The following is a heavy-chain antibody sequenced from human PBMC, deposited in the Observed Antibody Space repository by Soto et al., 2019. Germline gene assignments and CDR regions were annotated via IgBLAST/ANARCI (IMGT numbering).Heavy chain of an antibody. CDR1: GGSISSADHY. CDR2: IYYSGTT. J-gene: IGHJ4*02. V-gene: IGHV4-31*03. CDR3: AGSRWAASGWGYFDY. D-gene: IGHD6-19*01. Sequence: QVQLQESGPGLVKPSQTLSLSCTVSGGSISSADHYWIWIRQHPGKGLECIGYIYYSGTTYYNPSLKNRVAMSVDTSENQFSLNLSSVTAADTAVYYCAGSRWAASGWGYFDYWGQGTLVTVSS.